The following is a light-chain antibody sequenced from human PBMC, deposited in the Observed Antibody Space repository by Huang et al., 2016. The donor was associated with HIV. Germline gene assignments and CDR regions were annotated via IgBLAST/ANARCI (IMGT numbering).Light chain of an antibody. CDR3: QQYDNLPYT. J-gene: IGKJ2*01. Sequence: DIQMTQSPSSLSASVGDRVTITCPASQDISNYLNWYQQKPGKAPKLLIYDASNLETGVPSRFSGSGAGKDFTFTISSLQPEDIATYYCQQYDNLPYTFGQGTKLEIK. CDR1: QDISNY. CDR2: DAS. V-gene: IGKV1-33*01.